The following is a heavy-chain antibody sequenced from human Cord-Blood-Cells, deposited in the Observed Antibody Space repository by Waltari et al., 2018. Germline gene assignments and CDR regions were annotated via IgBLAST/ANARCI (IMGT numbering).Heavy chain of an antibody. CDR3: VSALGYCSSTSCYGTKHHYFDY. Sequence: QVQLQQWGAGLLKPSETLSLTCAVYGGSFSGYYWSWIRQPPGKGLEWIGEINHSGSTNYNPSLKSRVAISVDTSKNQFSLKLSSVTAADTAVYYCVSALGYCSSTSCYGTKHHYFDYWGQGTLVTVSS. CDR2: INHSGST. D-gene: IGHD2-2*01. V-gene: IGHV4-34*01. J-gene: IGHJ4*02. CDR1: GGSFSGYY.